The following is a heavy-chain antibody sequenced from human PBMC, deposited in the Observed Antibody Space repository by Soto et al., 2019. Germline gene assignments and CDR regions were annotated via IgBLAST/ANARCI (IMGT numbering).Heavy chain of an antibody. Sequence: EVQLVESGGGLVQPGGSLRLSCAASGFTFSSYWMHWVRQAPGKGLVWVSRINSDGSSTSYADSVKGRFTISRDNAKNTLYLQMNSPRAEDTAVYYCARDRQIAVAWNWFDPWGQGTLVTVSS. D-gene: IGHD6-19*01. CDR2: INSDGSST. V-gene: IGHV3-74*01. CDR3: ARDRQIAVAWNWFDP. CDR1: GFTFSSYW. J-gene: IGHJ5*02.